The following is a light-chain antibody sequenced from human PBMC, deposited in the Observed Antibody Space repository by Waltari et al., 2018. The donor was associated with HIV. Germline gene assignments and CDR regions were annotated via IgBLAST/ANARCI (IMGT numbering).Light chain of an antibody. J-gene: IGLJ3*02. Sequence: QTVVTQEPSLTVSPGGTVTLTCSSSTGPVTSGSYANWFQQKPGQPPKTLIYATTKTHSWTPALFTGSLLGVNAVLTLAGGRPEDEADYYCLLYFSGFRPNWVFGGGTKLTVL. CDR1: TGPVTSGSY. CDR3: LLYFSGFRPNWV. V-gene: IGLV7-43*01. CDR2: ATT.